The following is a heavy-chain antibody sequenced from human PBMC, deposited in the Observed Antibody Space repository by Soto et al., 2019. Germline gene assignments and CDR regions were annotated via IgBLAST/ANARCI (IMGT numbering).Heavy chain of an antibody. CDR1: GYTFTSYG. CDR3: ARDLRSVRSSGWSYFDY. V-gene: IGHV1-18*01. Sequence: EASVKVSCKASGYTFTSYGISWVRQAPGQGLEWMGWISAYNGNTNYAQKLQGRVTMTTDTSTSTAYMELRSLRSDDTAVYYCARDLRSVRSSGWSYFDYCGQGTLVTVSS. CDR2: ISAYNGNT. J-gene: IGHJ4*02. D-gene: IGHD6-19*01.